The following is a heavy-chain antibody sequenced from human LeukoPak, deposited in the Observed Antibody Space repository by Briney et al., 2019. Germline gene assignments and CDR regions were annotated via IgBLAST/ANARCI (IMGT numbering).Heavy chain of an antibody. V-gene: IGHV3-23*01. CDR1: GFTFSTYA. Sequence: GGSLRLSCVASGFTFSTYAMNWVRQAPGKGLDWVSGVTGSGDSTYYADSVKGRFTISRDNSKNTLYLQMNSLRGEDTAVYYCAKARSIGVEGSWFDPWGQGTLVTVSS. J-gene: IGHJ5*02. CDR2: VTGSGDST. CDR3: AKARSIGVEGSWFDP. D-gene: IGHD2-15*01.